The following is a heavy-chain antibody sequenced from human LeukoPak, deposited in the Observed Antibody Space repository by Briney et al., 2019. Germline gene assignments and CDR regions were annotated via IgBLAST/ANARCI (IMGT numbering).Heavy chain of an antibody. D-gene: IGHD6-19*01. CDR2: IYYSGST. CDR1: GGSISSYY. Sequence: SETLSLTCTVSGGSISSYYWSWIRQPPGKGLEWIGYIYYSGSTNYNPSLKSRVTISVDTSKNQFSLKLSSVTAADTAVYYCARILVRSGWYYFDYWGQGTLVTVSS. J-gene: IGHJ4*02. V-gene: IGHV4-59*01. CDR3: ARILVRSGWYYFDY.